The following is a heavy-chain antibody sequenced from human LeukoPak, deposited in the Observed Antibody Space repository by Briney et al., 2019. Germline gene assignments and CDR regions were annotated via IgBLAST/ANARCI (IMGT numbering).Heavy chain of an antibody. D-gene: IGHD5-18*01. CDR3: AKDMQAMVTGGLFYY. J-gene: IGHJ4*02. Sequence: GGSLRLSCAASGFSFSVYWMHWVRHAPGKGPVWVSRIKTDGSITNYADFVKGRFTISRDNAKNTLYLQMNSLRAEDMALYYCAKDMQAMVTGGLFYYWGQGTLVTVSS. CDR2: IKTDGSIT. V-gene: IGHV3-74*01. CDR1: GFSFSVYW.